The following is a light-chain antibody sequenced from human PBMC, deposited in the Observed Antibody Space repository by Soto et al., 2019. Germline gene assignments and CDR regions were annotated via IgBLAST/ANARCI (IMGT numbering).Light chain of an antibody. CDR2: AAS. Sequence: DIPMTQSPSSLSAFVGDRVTITCRASQSIINYLNWYQQKPGRAPKLLIYAASSLQSGVPSRFSGSGSGTDFTLTISSLQPEDFGTYYCQQTYSNFPITFGPGTKVEIK. CDR3: QQTYSNFPIT. V-gene: IGKV1-39*01. J-gene: IGKJ3*01. CDR1: QSIINY.